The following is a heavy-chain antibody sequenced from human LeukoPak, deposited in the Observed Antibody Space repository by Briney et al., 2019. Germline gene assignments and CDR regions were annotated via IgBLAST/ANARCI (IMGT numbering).Heavy chain of an antibody. CDR2: IYYSGST. CDR1: GGSISSYY. V-gene: IGHV4-59*08. CDR3: ATLQSSGYDYSDY. Sequence: SSETLSLTCTVSGGSISSYYWSWIRQPPGKGLEWIGYIYYSGSTNYNPSLKSRVTISVDTSKNQFSLKLTSVTAADTAVYYCATLQSSGYDYSDYWGQGILVTVSS. J-gene: IGHJ4*02. D-gene: IGHD3-22*01.